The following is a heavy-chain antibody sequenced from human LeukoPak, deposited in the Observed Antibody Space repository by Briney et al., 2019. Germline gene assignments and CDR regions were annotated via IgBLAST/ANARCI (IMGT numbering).Heavy chain of an antibody. CDR3: ARDPGYGVDVDY. D-gene: IGHD4-17*01. J-gene: IGHJ4*02. CDR2: ISGSGGST. Sequence: GGSLRLSCAASGFTFSSYAMSWVRQAPGKGLEWVSAISGSGGSTYYADSVKGRFTISRDNSKNTLYLQMNSLRAEDTAVYYCARDPGYGVDVDYWGQGTLVTVSS. CDR1: GFTFSSYA. V-gene: IGHV3-23*01.